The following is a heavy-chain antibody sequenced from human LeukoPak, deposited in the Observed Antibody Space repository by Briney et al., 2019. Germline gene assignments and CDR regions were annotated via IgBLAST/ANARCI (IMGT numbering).Heavy chain of an antibody. J-gene: IGHJ1*01. V-gene: IGHV4-61*09. CDR2: IYTGGST. Sequence: SQTLSLTCTVSGGSISNGTYYWSWIRQPAGKGLEWIGHIYTGGSTNYNPSLKSRVTISVDTSKNQFSLKLSSVTAADTAVYYCALAYSSPRGHWGQGTLVTVSS. CDR3: ALAYSSPRGH. CDR1: GGSISNGTYY. D-gene: IGHD6-13*01.